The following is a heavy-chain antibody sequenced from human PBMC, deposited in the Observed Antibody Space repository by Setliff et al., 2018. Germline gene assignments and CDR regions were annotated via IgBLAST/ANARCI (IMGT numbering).Heavy chain of an antibody. D-gene: IGHD6-19*01. V-gene: IGHV2-26*01. CDR2: IFSNDKR. CDR3: ARDHSGWYGGAFDI. J-gene: IGHJ3*02. CDR1: GFSLSNDRMG. Sequence: SGPTLVNPTETLTLTCTVSGFSLSNDRMGVNWIRQPPGKALEWLAHIFSNDKRSYSTSLKSRLTISKDTSKSQVVLTMTNMDPVDTATYYCARDHSGWYGGAFDIWGQGTRVTVSS.